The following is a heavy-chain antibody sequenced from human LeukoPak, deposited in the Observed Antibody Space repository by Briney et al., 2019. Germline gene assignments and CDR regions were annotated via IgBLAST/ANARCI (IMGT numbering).Heavy chain of an antibody. J-gene: IGHJ5*02. V-gene: IGHV3-48*03. Sequence: GGSLRLSCAASGFTFSSYETNWVRQAPGKGLEWVSYISSSGSTIYYADSVKGRFTISRDNAKNSLYLQMNSLRAEDTAVYYCARDVPWFDPWGQGTLVTVSS. CDR1: GFTFSSYE. CDR2: ISSSGSTI. CDR3: ARDVPWFDP. D-gene: IGHD3-10*02.